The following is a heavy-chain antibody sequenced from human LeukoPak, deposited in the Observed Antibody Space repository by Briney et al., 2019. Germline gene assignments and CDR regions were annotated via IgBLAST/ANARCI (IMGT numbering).Heavy chain of an antibody. D-gene: IGHD6-19*01. Sequence: SETLSLTCTVSGGSISSYYWSWIRQPPGKGLEWIGYIYYSGSTNYNPSLKSRVTISVDTSKNQFSLKLSSVTAADTAVYYCARQVAVAGTRGYWGQGTLVTVSS. CDR1: GGSISSYY. CDR3: ARQVAVAGTRGY. CDR2: IYYSGST. J-gene: IGHJ4*02. V-gene: IGHV4-59*08.